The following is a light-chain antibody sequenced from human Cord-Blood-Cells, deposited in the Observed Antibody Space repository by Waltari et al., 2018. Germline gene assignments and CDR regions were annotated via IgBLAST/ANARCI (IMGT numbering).Light chain of an antibody. CDR2: DVS. V-gene: IGLV2-14*01. CDR3: SSYTSSSTLV. J-gene: IGLJ1*01. Sequence: QSALTQPAPVSGSPGQSITISCTGTSSAVGGYNYFSWYQQHPGKAPKLMIYDVSNRPSGVSNRFSGSKSGNTASLTISGLQAEDEADYYCSSYTSSSTLVFGTGTKVTVL. CDR1: SSAVGGYNY.